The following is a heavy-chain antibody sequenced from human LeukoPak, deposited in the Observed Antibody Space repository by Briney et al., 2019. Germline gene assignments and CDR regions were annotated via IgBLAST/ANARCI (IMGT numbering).Heavy chain of an antibody. CDR3: AVRMLSGYGPDY. CDR2: ISGSGGST. J-gene: IGHJ4*02. Sequence: PGGSLRLSCAASGFTFSSYAMSWVRQAPGKGLEWVSAISGSGGSTYYADSVKGRFTISRDNSKNTLYLQMNSLRAEDTAVYYCAVRMLSGYGPDYWGQGTLVTVSS. CDR1: GFTFSSYA. D-gene: IGHD3-9*01. V-gene: IGHV3-23*01.